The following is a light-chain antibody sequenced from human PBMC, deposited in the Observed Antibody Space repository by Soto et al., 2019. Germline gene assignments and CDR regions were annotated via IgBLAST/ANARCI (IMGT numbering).Light chain of an antibody. Sequence: QSVLTQPPSASGSPGQSVTISCTGTNSDIGAYNYVSWYKHPPGEAPKLIIYEVNKRPSGVPDRFSAAKSGNTASLTVSGLQADDEADYYCCSYAGNSEVLFGGGTKVTVL. V-gene: IGLV2-8*01. CDR1: NSDIGAYNY. CDR3: CSYAGNSEVL. CDR2: EVN. J-gene: IGLJ3*02.